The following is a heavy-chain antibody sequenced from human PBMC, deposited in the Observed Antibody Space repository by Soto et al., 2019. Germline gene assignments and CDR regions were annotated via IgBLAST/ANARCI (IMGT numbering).Heavy chain of an antibody. J-gene: IGHJ5*02. CDR2: IFTRDSET. V-gene: IGHV5-51*01. D-gene: IGHD3-10*01. CDR3: ARGYFDSGPGYDL. CDR1: GHLFNNHW. Sequence: DLEQSGAEVKKPGESLKISCKGPGHLFNNHWIGWVRQTPGKDLEWMGLIFTRDSETRTSPSFQGYVSFSVDNSINTAYLQWTALRTTDTGIYFCARGYFDSGPGYDLWGQGTLVTVSS.